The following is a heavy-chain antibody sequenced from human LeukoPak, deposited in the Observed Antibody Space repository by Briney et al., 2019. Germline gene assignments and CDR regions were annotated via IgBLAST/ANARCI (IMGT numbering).Heavy chain of an antibody. CDR3: ARVGPMVRGVISGIYYYYYMDV. Sequence: ASVKVSCTASGYTFTSYGISWVRQAPGQGLEWMGWISAYNGNTNYAQTLQGRVTMTTDTSTSTAYMELRSLRSDDTAVYYCARVGPMVRGVISGIYYYYYMDVWGKGTTVTISS. J-gene: IGHJ6*03. V-gene: IGHV1-18*01. CDR1: GYTFTSYG. CDR2: ISAYNGNT. D-gene: IGHD3-10*01.